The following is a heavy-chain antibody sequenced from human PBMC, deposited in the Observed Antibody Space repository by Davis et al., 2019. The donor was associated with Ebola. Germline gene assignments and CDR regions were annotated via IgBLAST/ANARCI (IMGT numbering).Heavy chain of an antibody. CDR1: GGSFSGYY. Sequence: PSETLSLTCAVYGGSFSGYYWSWIRQPPGKGLEWIGEINHSGSTNYNPSLKSRVTMSVDTSKNQFSLKLSSVTAADTAVYYCARVNGWRRIQLWSQKFDYWGQGTLVTVSS. CDR3: ARVNGWRRIQLWSQKFDY. V-gene: IGHV4-34*01. D-gene: IGHD5-18*01. J-gene: IGHJ4*02. CDR2: INHSGST.